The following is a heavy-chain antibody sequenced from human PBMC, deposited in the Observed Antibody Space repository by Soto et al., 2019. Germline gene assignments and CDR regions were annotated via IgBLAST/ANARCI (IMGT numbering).Heavy chain of an antibody. J-gene: IGHJ6*02. CDR2: IYPGDSDT. CDR1: GYSFTSYW. D-gene: IGHD3-10*01. Sequence: GESLKISCKGSGYSFTSYWIGWVRQMPGKGLEWMGIIYPGDSDTRYSPSFQGQVTISADKSISTAYLQWSSLKASDTAMYYCARLPFEVRGVDHYYYYGMDVWGQGTTVTVSS. V-gene: IGHV5-51*01. CDR3: ARLPFEVRGVDHYYYYGMDV.